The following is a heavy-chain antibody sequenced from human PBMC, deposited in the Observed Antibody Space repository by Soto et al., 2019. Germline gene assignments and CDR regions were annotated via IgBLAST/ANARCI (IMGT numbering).Heavy chain of an antibody. CDR1: GGSFTGYY. CDR2: ISHSGRT. CDR3: ARHHDS. J-gene: IGHJ4*02. V-gene: IGHV4-34*01. Sequence: PSETLSLTCAVNGGSFTGYYGAWIRQSPGKGLEWIGEISHSGRTNYNPSLKSRVTISVDTSKNQFSLKLSSVTAADTAVYYCARHHDSWGQGTLVTVSS.